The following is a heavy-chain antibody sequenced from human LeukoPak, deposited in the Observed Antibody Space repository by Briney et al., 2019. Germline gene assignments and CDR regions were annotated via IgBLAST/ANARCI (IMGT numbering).Heavy chain of an antibody. CDR3: AREVPPDTLRRWFDP. J-gene: IGHJ5*02. CDR2: IHYSGST. D-gene: IGHD5-12*01. V-gene: IGHV4-59*01. Sequence: GSLRLSCAASGFTFSSYSMNWVRQPPGKGLEWIGYIHYSGSTDYNPSLKSRVTISVATSKNQFSVKLSSVTAADTAVYYCAREVPPDTLRRWFDPWGQGTLVTVSS. CDR1: GFTFSSYS.